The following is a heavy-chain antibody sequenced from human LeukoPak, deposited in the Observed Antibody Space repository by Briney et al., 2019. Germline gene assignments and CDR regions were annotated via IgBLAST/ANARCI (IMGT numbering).Heavy chain of an antibody. D-gene: IGHD6-6*01. CDR3: ARHGVLSSSSADLYIDY. CDR2: IYTSGST. Sequence: SETLSPTCTVSGGSISSYYWSWIRQPPGKGLEWIGYIYTSGSTNYNPSLKSRVTISVDTSKNQFSLKLSSVTAADTAVYYCARHGVLSSSSADLYIDYWGQGTLVTVSS. J-gene: IGHJ4*02. CDR1: GGSISSYY. V-gene: IGHV4-4*09.